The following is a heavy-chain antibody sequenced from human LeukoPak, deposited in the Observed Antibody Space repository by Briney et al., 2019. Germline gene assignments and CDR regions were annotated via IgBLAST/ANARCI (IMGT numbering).Heavy chain of an antibody. CDR3: ARDLIVGATFDI. D-gene: IGHD1-26*01. CDR2: ISSSSSYI. J-gene: IGHJ3*02. Sequence: PGGSLRLSCAASGFTFSSYSMNWVRQAPGKGLEWVSSISSSSSYIYYADSVKGRFTISRDNAKNSLYLQMNSLRAEDTAVYYCARDLIVGATFDIWGQGTMVTVSS. V-gene: IGHV3-21*01. CDR1: GFTFSSYS.